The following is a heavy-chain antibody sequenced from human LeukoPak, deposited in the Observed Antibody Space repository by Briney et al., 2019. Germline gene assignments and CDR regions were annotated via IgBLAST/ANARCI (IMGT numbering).Heavy chain of an antibody. J-gene: IGHJ4*02. V-gene: IGHV3-23*01. Sequence: GGSLRLSCAASGFTFSSYAMSWVRQAPGKGLKWVSAISGSGGSTYYADSVKGRFTISRDNSKNTLYLQMNSLRAEDTAVYYCAKNQLVTVYFDYWGQGTLVTVSS. CDR1: GFTFSSYA. CDR2: ISGSGGST. D-gene: IGHD6-13*01. CDR3: AKNQLVTVYFDY.